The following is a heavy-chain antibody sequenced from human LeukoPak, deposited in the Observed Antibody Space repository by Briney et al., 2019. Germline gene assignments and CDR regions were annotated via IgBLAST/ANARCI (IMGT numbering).Heavy chain of an antibody. D-gene: IGHD5-24*01. Sequence: GGSLRLSCAPSGITVSSKNMNWVRQAPGKGLQWVSVIYSGGSTNYADSVKGRFTISRDNSKNTLYLQMNSLRTEDTAVYYCARTGDGYNLDVFDIWGHGTMVTVS. CDR3: ARTGDGYNLDVFDI. CDR2: IYSGGST. J-gene: IGHJ3*02. CDR1: GITVSSKN. V-gene: IGHV3-66*02.